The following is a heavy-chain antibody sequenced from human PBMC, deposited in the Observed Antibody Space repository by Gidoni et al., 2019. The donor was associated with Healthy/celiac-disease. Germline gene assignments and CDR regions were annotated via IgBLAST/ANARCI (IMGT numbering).Heavy chain of an antibody. V-gene: IGHV3-30*18. Sequence: QVQLVESGGGVVQPGRSLRLSCAASGFTFSSYGIPWVRQAPGKGLEWVAVISYDGSNKYYADAVKGRFTISRDNSKNTLYLQMNSLRAEDTAVYYCAKALSRIAARYYYYYGMDVWGQGTTVTVSS. CDR2: ISYDGSNK. CDR3: AKALSRIAARYYYYYGMDV. CDR1: GFTFSSYG. J-gene: IGHJ6*02. D-gene: IGHD6-6*01.